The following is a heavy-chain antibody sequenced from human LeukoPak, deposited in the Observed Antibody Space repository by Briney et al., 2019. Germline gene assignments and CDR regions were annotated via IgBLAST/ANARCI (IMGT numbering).Heavy chain of an antibody. D-gene: IGHD3-22*01. J-gene: IGHJ4*02. CDR1: GFTFSSYW. V-gene: IGHV3-7*01. CDR3: AKDQGYYYDSSGIFDY. CDR2: IKQDGSEK. Sequence: GGSLRLSRAASGFTFSSYWMSWVRQAPGKGLEWVANIKQDGSEKYYVDSVKGRFTISRDNAKNSLYLQMNSLRAEDTAVYYCAKDQGYYYDSSGIFDYWGQGTLVTVSS.